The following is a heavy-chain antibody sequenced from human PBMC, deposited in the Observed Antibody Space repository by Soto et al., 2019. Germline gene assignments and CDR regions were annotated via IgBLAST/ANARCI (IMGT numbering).Heavy chain of an antibody. Sequence: SETLSLTCTVSGCSISSYYWSWIRQPPGKGLEWIGFIYNSGSTNYNPSPKSRVTISMDTSRNQFSLILSSVTAADTAVYYCARAPYGSGTKPYYYDYWGQGTLVTVSS. V-gene: IGHV4-59*01. CDR3: ARAPYGSGTKPYYYDY. CDR1: GCSISSYY. J-gene: IGHJ4*02. D-gene: IGHD3-10*01. CDR2: IYNSGST.